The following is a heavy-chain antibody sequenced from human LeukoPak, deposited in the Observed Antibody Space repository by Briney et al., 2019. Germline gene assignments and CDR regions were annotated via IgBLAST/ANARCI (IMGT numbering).Heavy chain of an antibody. CDR3: AKDRGGLNFWSGYFGGY. CDR1: GFTFSSYG. Sequence: GGSLRLSCAASGFTFSSYGMHWVRQAPGKGLEWVAFIRYDGSNKYYADSVKGRFTISRDNSKNTLYLQMNSLRAEDTAVYYWAKDRGGLNFWSGYFGGYWGQGTLVTVSS. V-gene: IGHV3-30*02. J-gene: IGHJ4*02. CDR2: IRYDGSNK. D-gene: IGHD3-3*01.